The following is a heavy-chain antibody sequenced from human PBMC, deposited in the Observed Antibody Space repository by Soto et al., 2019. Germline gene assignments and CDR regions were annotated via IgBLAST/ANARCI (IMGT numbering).Heavy chain of an antibody. J-gene: IGHJ4*02. CDR1: GFTFSSYA. Sequence: GGSLRLSCAASGFTFSSYAMHWVRQAPGKGLEWVAVISYDGSNKYYADSVKGRFTISRDNSKNTLYLQMNSLRAEDTAVYYCARDRSGSYYGLGDYWGQGTLVTVSS. D-gene: IGHD1-26*01. V-gene: IGHV3-30-3*01. CDR3: ARDRSGSYYGLGDY. CDR2: ISYDGSNK.